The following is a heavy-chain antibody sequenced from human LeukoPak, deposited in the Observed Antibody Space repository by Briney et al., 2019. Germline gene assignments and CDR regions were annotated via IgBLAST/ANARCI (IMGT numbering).Heavy chain of an antibody. CDR3: ASLNWNHGDTYYFDY. CDR1: GDSITNTRYY. D-gene: IGHD1-20*01. V-gene: IGHV4-39*01. CDR2: VYYSGNT. Sequence: SETLSLTCTVSGDSITNTRYYWGWIRQPPGKGLEWIGSVYYSGNTYYNPSLKSRVTVSVDTSKNQFSLELNSVTAADTAVYYCASLNWNHGDTYYFDYWGQGTLVTVSS. J-gene: IGHJ4*02.